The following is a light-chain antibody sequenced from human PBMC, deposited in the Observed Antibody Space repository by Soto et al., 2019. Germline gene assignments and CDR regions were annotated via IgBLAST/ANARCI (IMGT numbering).Light chain of an antibody. V-gene: IGLV1-44*01. Sequence: QSVLTQPHSASGTPGQRVTISSSGSSSNIGTSSVHWFQQLPGTAPKLLISTTNQRPSGVPERFSGSKSGTSASLAISGLQSEDEADYYCAAWDDSLNGHVFGTGTKLTVL. CDR1: SSNIGTSS. CDR3: AAWDDSLNGHV. CDR2: TTN. J-gene: IGLJ1*01.